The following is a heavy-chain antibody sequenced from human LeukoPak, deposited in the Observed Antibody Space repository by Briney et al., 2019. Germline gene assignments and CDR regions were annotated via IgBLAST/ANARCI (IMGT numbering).Heavy chain of an antibody. J-gene: IGHJ4*02. V-gene: IGHV4-34*01. CDR1: GGSISSYC. CDR3: ASAMGYSGYDFRFDY. Sequence: PSETLSLTCTVSGGSISSYCWSWIRRPPGKGLEWIGEISHSGSTNYNPSLKSRVTISVDTSKNQFSLKLSSVTAADTAVYYCASAMGYSGYDFRFDYWGQGTLVTVSS. CDR2: ISHSGST. D-gene: IGHD5-12*01.